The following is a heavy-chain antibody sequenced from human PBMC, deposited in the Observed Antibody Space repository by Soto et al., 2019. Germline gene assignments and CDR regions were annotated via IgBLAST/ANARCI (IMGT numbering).Heavy chain of an antibody. V-gene: IGHV3-23*01. CDR3: AKSYDSSGYYAY. J-gene: IGHJ4*02. Sequence: PGGSLRLSCAASGFTFSSYAMIWVRQAPGKGLEWVSAISGSGGSTYYADSVKGRFTISRDNSKNTLYLQMNSLRAEDTAVYYCAKSYDSSGYYAYWGQGTLVTVSS. CDR1: GFTFSSYA. CDR2: ISGSGGST. D-gene: IGHD3-22*01.